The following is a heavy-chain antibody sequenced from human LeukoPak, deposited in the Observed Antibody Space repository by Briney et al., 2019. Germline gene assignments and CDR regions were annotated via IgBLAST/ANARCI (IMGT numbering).Heavy chain of an antibody. CDR1: GGSISSTRYY. D-gene: IGHD5-18*01. CDR3: ARYTAMLFDP. CDR2: IYYSGST. V-gene: IGHV4-39*07. J-gene: IGHJ5*02. Sequence: PSETLSLTCTVSGGSISSTRYYWGWIRQPPGKGLEWIGSIYYSGSTYYNPSLKSRVTISVDTSKNQFSLKLSSVTAADTAVYYCARYTAMLFDPWGQGTLVTVSS.